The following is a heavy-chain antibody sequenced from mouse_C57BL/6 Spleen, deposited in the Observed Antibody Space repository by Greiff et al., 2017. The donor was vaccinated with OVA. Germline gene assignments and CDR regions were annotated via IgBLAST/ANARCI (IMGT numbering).Heavy chain of an antibody. D-gene: IGHD4-1*01. CDR2: IDPSDSET. Sequence: VQLQQPGAELVRPGSSVKLSCKASGYTFTSYWMHRVKQRPIQGLEWIGNIDPSDSETHYNQKFKDKATLTVDKSSSTAYMQLSSLTSEDSAVYYCARSAAGTVAYWGQGTLVTVSA. J-gene: IGHJ3*01. V-gene: IGHV1-52*01. CDR1: GYTFTSYW. CDR3: ARSAAGTVAY.